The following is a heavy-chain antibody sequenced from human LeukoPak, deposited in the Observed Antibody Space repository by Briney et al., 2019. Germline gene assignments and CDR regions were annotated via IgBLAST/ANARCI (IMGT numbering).Heavy chain of an antibody. J-gene: IGHJ4*02. CDR2: IIPIFGTA. V-gene: IGHV1-69*13. D-gene: IGHD3-22*01. CDR3: ARAPLPYYYDSSGYYPARRAPFDY. CDR1: GGTFSSYA. Sequence: VASVKVSCKASGGTFSSYAISWVRQAPGQGLEWMGGIIPIFGTANYAQKFQGRVTITADVSTSTAYMELSSLRSEDTAVYYCARAPLPYYYDSSGYYPARRAPFDYWGQGTLVTVSS.